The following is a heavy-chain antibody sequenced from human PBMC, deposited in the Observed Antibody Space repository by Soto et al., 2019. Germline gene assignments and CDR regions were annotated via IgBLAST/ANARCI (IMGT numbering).Heavy chain of an antibody. V-gene: IGHV1-69*13. D-gene: IGHD2-8*01. CDR3: AMVYATHTLRTYYYGMDV. CDR1: GGTFSSYA. J-gene: IGHJ6*02. Sequence: ASVKVSCKASGGTFSSYAISWVRQAPGQGLEWMGGIIPIFGTANYAQKFQGRVTITADESTSTAYMELSSLRSEDTAVYYCAMVYATHTLRTYYYGMDVWGQGTTVTVSS. CDR2: IIPIFGTA.